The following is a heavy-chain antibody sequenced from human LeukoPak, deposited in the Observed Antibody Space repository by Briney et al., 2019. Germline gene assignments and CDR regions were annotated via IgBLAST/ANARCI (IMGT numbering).Heavy chain of an antibody. CDR1: GFTFSSYA. V-gene: IGHV3-30*04. J-gene: IGHJ6*04. Sequence: PGRSLRLSCAASGFTFSSYAMHWVRQAPGKRLEWVAVISYDGSNTYYADSVKGRFTISRDNSKNTPYLQMNSLRAEDTAVYYCARAERGGYSGYDYGMDLWGKGTTVTVSS. D-gene: IGHD5-12*01. CDR3: ARAERGGYSGYDYGMDL. CDR2: ISYDGSNT.